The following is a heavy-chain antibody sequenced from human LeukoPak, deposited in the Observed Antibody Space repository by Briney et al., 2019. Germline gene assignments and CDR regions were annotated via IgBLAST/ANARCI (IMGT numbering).Heavy chain of an antibody. CDR1: GFTVSSNY. J-gene: IGHJ3*02. Sequence: GGSLRLSCAASGFTVSSNYMSWVRQAPGKGLEWVSVIYSGGSTYYADSVKGRFTISRDNSKNTLYLQMNSLRAEDTAVYYCARGSDGSGSHGAFDIWGQGTMVTVSS. V-gene: IGHV3-66*01. CDR2: IYSGGST. CDR3: ARGSDGSGSHGAFDI. D-gene: IGHD3-10*01.